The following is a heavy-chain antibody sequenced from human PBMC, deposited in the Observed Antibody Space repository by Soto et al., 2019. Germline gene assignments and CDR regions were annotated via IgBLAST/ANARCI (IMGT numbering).Heavy chain of an antibody. J-gene: IGHJ6*02. V-gene: IGHV3-30*18. CDR1: GFTFSSYG. CDR3: VKERYAQLWLEDYGMDV. D-gene: IGHD5-18*01. CDR2: ISHDGTDK. Sequence: QVPLVESGGGVVQPGRSLRLSCAASGFTFSSYGIHWVRQAPGKGLEWVALISHDGTDKYYADSVKGRFTISRDNFKNTLYLQMSSLRPEDTAVYYCVKERYAQLWLEDYGMDVWGQGTTVTV.